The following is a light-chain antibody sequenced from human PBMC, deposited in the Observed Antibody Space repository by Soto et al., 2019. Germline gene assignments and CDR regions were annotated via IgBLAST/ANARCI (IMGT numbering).Light chain of an antibody. Sequence: QSVLTQPASVSGSPGQSITISCTGTSGDIGSYNRVSWYQQHPGKAPKLIIYEVTDRPSGVSNRFSGSKSGNTASLTISGLQAEDEAAYYCSSYTNINTSACVFGTGTKVTVL. CDR2: EVT. J-gene: IGLJ1*01. CDR1: SGDIGSYNR. CDR3: SSYTNINTSACV. V-gene: IGLV2-14*01.